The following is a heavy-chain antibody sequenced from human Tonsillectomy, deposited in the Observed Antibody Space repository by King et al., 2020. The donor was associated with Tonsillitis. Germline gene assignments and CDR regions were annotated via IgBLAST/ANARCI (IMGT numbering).Heavy chain of an antibody. D-gene: IGHD4-17*01. CDR2: IYYSGST. CDR3: ARQVYGDYAVDAFDI. CDR1: GGSISSYS. Sequence: VQLQESGPGLVKPSETLSLTCTVSGGSISSYSWSWIRQPPGKGLEWIGYIYYSGSTNYNPSLKSRVSISVDTSENQFSLKLSSVTAADTAVFYCARQVYGDYAVDAFDIWGQGTMVTVSS. J-gene: IGHJ3*02. V-gene: IGHV4-59*08.